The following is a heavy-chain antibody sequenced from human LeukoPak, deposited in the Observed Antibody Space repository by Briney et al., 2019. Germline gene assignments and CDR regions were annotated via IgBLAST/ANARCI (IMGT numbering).Heavy chain of an antibody. J-gene: IGHJ6*03. Sequence: SETLSLTCTVSGYSISSGYYWGWIRQPPGKGLEWIGSIYHSGSTYYNPSLKSRVTISVDTSKNQFSLKLSSVTAADTAVYYCARQAASMYYYYYYMDVWGKGTTVTISS. D-gene: IGHD2-15*01. CDR3: ARQAASMYYYYYYMDV. V-gene: IGHV4-38-2*02. CDR2: IYHSGST. CDR1: GYSISSGYY.